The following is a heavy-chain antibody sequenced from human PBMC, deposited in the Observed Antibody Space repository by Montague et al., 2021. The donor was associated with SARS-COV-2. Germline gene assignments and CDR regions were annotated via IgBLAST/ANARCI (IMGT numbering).Heavy chain of an antibody. CDR3: VRVNYDILTDYYFLDY. V-gene: IGHV3-74*01. J-gene: IGHJ4*02. CDR1: GFTFGNYW. D-gene: IGHD3-9*01. Sequence: SLRLSCAASGFTFGNYWMHWFRQAPGKGLVWVSRISTDGSTTTYADSVKGRFTISRDNAKNTLYLQMNSLRAEDTAVCYCVRVNYDILTDYYFLDYWGQGTLVTVSS. CDR2: ISTDGSTT.